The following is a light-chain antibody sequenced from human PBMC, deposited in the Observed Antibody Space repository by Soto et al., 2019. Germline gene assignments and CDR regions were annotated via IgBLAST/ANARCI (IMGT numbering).Light chain of an antibody. Sequence: DIQMPQSPSSLSASVGDRVTITCRASQYISSYVNWYQQKPGKAPKFLIYGASDLQRGVPSRFSGSGSGTDFTLTINSLQPEDFATYYCQQSYSRPLTFGPGTKVDIK. CDR2: GAS. J-gene: IGKJ3*01. CDR1: QYISSY. CDR3: QQSYSRPLT. V-gene: IGKV1-39*01.